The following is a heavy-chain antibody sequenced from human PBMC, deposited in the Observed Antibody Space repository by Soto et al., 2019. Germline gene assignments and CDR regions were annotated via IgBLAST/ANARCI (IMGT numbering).Heavy chain of an antibody. CDR1: GFSLTTGKMG. Sequence: QVTLKESGPALVKPTETLTLTCTVSGFSLTTGKMGVSWIRQPPGKALEWLAHIFSDNERSYSTSLQGRLTISKDTSGSQVVLSMTNVDPVDTATYYCARMNVDSYQFCYAMDVWGQGTTVTVSS. V-gene: IGHV2-26*01. CDR2: IFSDNER. CDR3: ARMNVDSYQFCYAMDV. D-gene: IGHD4-17*01. J-gene: IGHJ6*02.